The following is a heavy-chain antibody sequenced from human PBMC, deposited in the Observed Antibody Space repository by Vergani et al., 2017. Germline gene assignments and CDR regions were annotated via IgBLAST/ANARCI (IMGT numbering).Heavy chain of an antibody. CDR3: ARDLSYSTAWPFFDS. Sequence: QVRLVESGGGVVQPGRSLRLSCAASGFSFTSYGMPWVRQPPGKGLEWVATISFDGNKKDNTEAVRGRFTISRDSSKTLYPQMDRLRVEDTAMYFCARDLSYSTAWPFFDSRGQGTLVTVSS. V-gene: IGHV3-30*03. J-gene: IGHJ4*02. CDR1: GFSFTSYG. CDR2: ISFDGNKK. D-gene: IGHD4-11*01.